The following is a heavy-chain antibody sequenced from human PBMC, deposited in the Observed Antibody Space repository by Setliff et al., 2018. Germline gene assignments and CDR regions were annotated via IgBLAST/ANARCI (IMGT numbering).Heavy chain of an antibody. D-gene: IGHD2-8*01. J-gene: IGHJ4*02. Sequence: SETLSLTCTVSGGYIRSFHWSWIRQPPGKGLEWIGYIYYSGTTNYNPSLKSRVTISVDTSKNQFSLKLSSVPAADTAVYYCARGLGYCTNGVCSYYFDYWGQGTLVTVSS. V-gene: IGHV4-59*08. CDR3: ARGLGYCTNGVCSYYFDY. CDR2: IYYSGTT. CDR1: GGYIRSFH.